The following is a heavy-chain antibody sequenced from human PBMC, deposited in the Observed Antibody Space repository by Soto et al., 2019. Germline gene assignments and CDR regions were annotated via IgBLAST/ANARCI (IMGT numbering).Heavy chain of an antibody. Sequence: SETLSLTCIVSGDSISSSDYYWGWIRQPPGKGLEWIGTIYYTGSTYYNPSLKSRVTISVDTSKNQFSLKLKSMTAADTAVYYCARLPKTSGSYLFEVGYYYGMDVWGQGTTVTVSS. D-gene: IGHD1-26*01. CDR3: ARLPKTSGSYLFEVGYYYGMDV. J-gene: IGHJ6*02. CDR1: GDSISSSDYY. CDR2: IYYTGST. V-gene: IGHV4-39*01.